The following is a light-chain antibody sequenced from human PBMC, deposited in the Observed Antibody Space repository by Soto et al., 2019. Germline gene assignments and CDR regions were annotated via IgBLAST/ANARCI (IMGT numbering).Light chain of an antibody. J-gene: IGKJ5*01. CDR3: QQYDSSSAT. V-gene: IGKV3-15*01. Sequence: DKVMTQDPVTPSLSQGEIATLSCRGSQSTSSNLAWFQQKPGQGPRLLIYGATTRATGVPARFSGSGSGTEFTLTISSLQTEDFAVYYCQQYDSSSATFGRGTRLEIK. CDR1: QSTSSN. CDR2: GAT.